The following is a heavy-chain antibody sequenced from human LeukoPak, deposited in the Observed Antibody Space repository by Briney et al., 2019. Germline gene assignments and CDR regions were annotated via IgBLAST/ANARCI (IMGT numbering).Heavy chain of an antibody. Sequence: GESLKISCKGSGYTFSGYWVAWVRQMPGKGLEWMGIIYPGDSDTKYSPSFQDHVTISVDKSIGTAYLQWSSLKASDTAIYYCARQFIGAVSVDSRPFDYWGQGTLVTVFS. V-gene: IGHV5-51*01. CDR3: ARQFIGAVSVDSRPFDY. CDR2: IYPGDSDT. J-gene: IGHJ4*02. CDR1: GYTFSGYW. D-gene: IGHD6-19*01.